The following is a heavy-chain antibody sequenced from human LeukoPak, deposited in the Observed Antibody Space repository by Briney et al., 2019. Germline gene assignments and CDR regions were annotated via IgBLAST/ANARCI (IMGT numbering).Heavy chain of an antibody. Sequence: HPGGSLRLSCAASGFTFSSFDMHWVRQPTGQGLEWASTIGTASDTYYPGSVEGRFTLSRDNAKNSLYLQMNSVTAGDTAVYYCARGPPRGKYYYMDVWGKGTTVTVSS. CDR1: GFTFSSFD. D-gene: IGHD1-1*01. CDR2: IGTASDT. V-gene: IGHV3-13*01. CDR3: ARGPPRGKYYYMDV. J-gene: IGHJ6*03.